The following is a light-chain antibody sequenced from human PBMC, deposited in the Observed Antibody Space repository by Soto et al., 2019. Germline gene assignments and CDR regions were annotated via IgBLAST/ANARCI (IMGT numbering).Light chain of an antibody. V-gene: IGKV3-15*01. J-gene: IGKJ1*01. CDR1: QSVSSSY. CDR3: QQYNNWPPCT. Sequence: EFVLTQSPGTLSVSPGERATLSCRASQSVSSSYLAWYQQKPGQAPRLLISGASTRATGIPARFSGSGSGTEFTLTISSLQSEDFAVYYCQQYNNWPPCTFGQGTKVDIK. CDR2: GAS.